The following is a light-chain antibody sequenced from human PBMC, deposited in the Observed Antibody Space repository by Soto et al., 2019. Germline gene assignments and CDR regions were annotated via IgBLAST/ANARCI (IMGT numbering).Light chain of an antibody. CDR2: GAS. CDR3: QQYGSSLL. V-gene: IGKV3-20*01. J-gene: IGKJ4*01. CDR1: QSVSSSY. Sequence: EIVLTQSPGTLSLSPGERATLSYRASQSVSSSYLAWYQQKPGRAPRLLIYGASSRATGIPDRFSGSGSGTDFTLTISRLEPEDFAVYYCQQYGSSLLFGGGTKVEIK.